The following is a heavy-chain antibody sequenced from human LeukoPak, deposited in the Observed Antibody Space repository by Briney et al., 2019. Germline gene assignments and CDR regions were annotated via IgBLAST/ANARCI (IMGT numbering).Heavy chain of an antibody. D-gene: IGHD3-3*01. Sequence: PGGSLRLSCAASGFTFSSYWMSWGRQAPGKGLEWVANIKQDGSEKYYVDSVKGRFTISRDNAKNSLYLQMNSLRAEDTAVYYCARGGSGYYRSGGFDYWGQGTLSPSPQ. CDR2: IKQDGSEK. CDR1: GFTFSSYW. J-gene: IGHJ4*02. V-gene: IGHV3-7*04. CDR3: ARGGSGYYRSGGFDY.